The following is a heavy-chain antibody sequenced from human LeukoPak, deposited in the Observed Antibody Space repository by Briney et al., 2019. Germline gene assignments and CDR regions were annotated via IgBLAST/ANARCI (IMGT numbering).Heavy chain of an antibody. Sequence: ASVKVSCKASGYTFTGYYMHWVRQAPGQGLEWMGWINPNSGGTNYAQKFQGRVTMTRDTSISTAYMELSRLRSDDTAVYYCARGTPHYDFRSGYYPLYFDYWGQGTLVTVSS. CDR2: INPNSGGT. D-gene: IGHD3-3*01. V-gene: IGHV1-2*02. CDR3: ARGTPHYDFRSGYYPLYFDY. J-gene: IGHJ4*02. CDR1: GYTFTGYY.